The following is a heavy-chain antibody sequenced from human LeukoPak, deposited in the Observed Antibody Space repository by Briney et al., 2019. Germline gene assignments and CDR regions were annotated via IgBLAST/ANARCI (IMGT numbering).Heavy chain of an antibody. CDR3: ARALGVVLTSHFDY. Sequence: ASVKVSCKASGGTFSSYAISWVRQASGQGLEWMGGIIPIFGTANYAQKFQGRVTITADESTSTAYMELSSLRSEDTAVYYCARALGVVLTSHFDYWGQGTLVTVSS. CDR2: IIPIFGTA. D-gene: IGHD3-3*01. CDR1: GGTFSSYA. J-gene: IGHJ4*02. V-gene: IGHV1-69*13.